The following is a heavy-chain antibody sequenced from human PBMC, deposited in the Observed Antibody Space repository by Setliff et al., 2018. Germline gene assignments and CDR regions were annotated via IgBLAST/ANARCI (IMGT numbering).Heavy chain of an antibody. J-gene: IGHJ4*02. V-gene: IGHV3-30*01. CDR2: ISYDGSNK. CDR3: ARDSAERRQYYNFWSGLLDY. Sequence: PGGSLRLSCAASGFTFNSYAMHWVRQAPGKGLEWVAVISYDGSNKYYADSVKGRFTISRDNSKNTLYVQMNSLRAEDTAVYFCARDSAERRQYYNFWSGLLDYWGQGTLGTVSS. CDR1: GFTFNSYA. D-gene: IGHD3-3*01.